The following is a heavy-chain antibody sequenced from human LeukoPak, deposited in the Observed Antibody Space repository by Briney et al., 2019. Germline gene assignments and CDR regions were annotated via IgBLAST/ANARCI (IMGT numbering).Heavy chain of an antibody. CDR3: AKEVVVVPAAMDRFDY. Sequence: GGSLRLSCAASGFTFSSYAMSWVRQAPGKGLEWVSAISGSGGSTSYADSVKGRFTISRDNSKNTLFLQMNSLRAEDTAVYYCAKEVVVVPAAMDRFDYWGQGTLVTVSS. CDR2: ISGSGGST. CDR1: GFTFSSYA. J-gene: IGHJ4*02. D-gene: IGHD2-2*01. V-gene: IGHV3-23*01.